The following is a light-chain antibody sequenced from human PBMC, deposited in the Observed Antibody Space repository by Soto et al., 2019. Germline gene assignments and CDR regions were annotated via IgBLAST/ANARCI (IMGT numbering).Light chain of an antibody. CDR2: DAS. J-gene: IGKJ1*01. CDR3: QQYNNWPPWT. Sequence: EIVFTQSPATLSLSPGERATLSCRASQSVNNYLAWYQQRPGQAPRLLIYDASNRATGIPARFSGSGSGTDFTLTISSLEPEDFAVYYCQQYNNWPPWTFGQGTKVDIK. V-gene: IGKV3-11*01. CDR1: QSVNNY.